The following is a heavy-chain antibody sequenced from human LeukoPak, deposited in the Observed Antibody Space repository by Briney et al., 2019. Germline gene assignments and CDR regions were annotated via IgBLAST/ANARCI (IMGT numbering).Heavy chain of an antibody. D-gene: IGHD2-2*01. V-gene: IGHV3-7*01. J-gene: IGHJ4*02. Sequence: GGSLRLSCVASEFSFSAFWMTWVRQAPGKGLEWVANITQDGSEKHYMDSAKGRFTISRDNAKNSLYLQMNSLRVEDTATYFCASGGGFRSSTFDCSSTSCPLDYWGQGALVTVS. CDR2: ITQDGSEK. CDR1: EFSFSAFW. CDR3: ASGGGFRSSTFDCSSTSCPLDY.